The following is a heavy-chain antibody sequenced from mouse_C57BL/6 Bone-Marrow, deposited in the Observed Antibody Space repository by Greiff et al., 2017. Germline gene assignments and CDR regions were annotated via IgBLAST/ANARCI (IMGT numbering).Heavy chain of an antibody. CDR3: ARVADGYWYFDV. CDR1: GFTFTSYA. CDR2: ISDGGSYT. J-gene: IGHJ1*03. Sequence: EVMLLESGGGLVKPGGSLKLSCAASGFTFTSYAMSWVRQTPEKRLEWVATISDGGSYTYYPDNVKGLFTISRDNAKNNLYLQMSHLKSEDTAMDYCARVADGYWYFDVWGTGTTVTVSS. D-gene: IGHD1-1*01. V-gene: IGHV5-4*03.